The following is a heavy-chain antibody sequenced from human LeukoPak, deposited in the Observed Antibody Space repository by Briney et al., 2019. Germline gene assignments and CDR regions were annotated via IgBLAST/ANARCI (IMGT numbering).Heavy chain of an antibody. CDR2: IYYSGNT. J-gene: IGHJ4*02. D-gene: IGHD1-20*01. CDR3: AKSRHPYNWNDGAFFDY. CDR1: GDSISSSNYY. V-gene: IGHV4-39*07. Sequence: SETLSLTCTVSGDSISSSNYYWGWIRQPPGKGLEWIGTIYYSGNTYYNPSLKSRVTISVDTSKNQFSLKLSSVAAADTAVYYCAKSRHPYNWNDGAFFDYWGQGTLVTVSS.